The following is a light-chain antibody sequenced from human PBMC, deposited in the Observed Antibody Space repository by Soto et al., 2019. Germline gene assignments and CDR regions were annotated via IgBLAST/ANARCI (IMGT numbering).Light chain of an antibody. J-gene: IGLJ3*02. CDR1: RSDVGGYNS. CDR2: EVS. Sequence: QSVLTQPDSVSGSPGQSITISCTGTRSDVGGYNSVCWHQQHPGKAPKLIIYEVSNRPSGISDRFSASKSGNTASLTISGLQADDEADYYCSSFTTTNTWVFGGGTKLTVL. V-gene: IGLV2-14*01. CDR3: SSFTTTNTWV.